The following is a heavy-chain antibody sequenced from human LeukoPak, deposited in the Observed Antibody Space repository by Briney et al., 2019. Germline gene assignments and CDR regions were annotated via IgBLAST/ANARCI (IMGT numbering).Heavy chain of an antibody. CDR2: IYSGGST. CDR3: AVRMVRGTSYFDY. J-gene: IGHJ4*02. D-gene: IGHD3-10*01. V-gene: IGHV3-53*01. Sequence: GGSLRLSCAASGFTVSSNYMSWVCQAPGKGLEWVSVIYSGGSTYYADSVKGRFTISRDNSKNTLYLQMNSLRAEDTAVYYCAVRMVRGTSYFDYWGQGTLVTVSS. CDR1: GFTVSSNY.